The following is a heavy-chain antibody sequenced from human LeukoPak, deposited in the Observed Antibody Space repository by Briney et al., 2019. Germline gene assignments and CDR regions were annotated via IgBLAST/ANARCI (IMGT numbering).Heavy chain of an antibody. CDR3: ARDNAYSSGWDFDY. D-gene: IGHD6-19*01. CDR2: INSDGSTI. J-gene: IGHJ4*02. V-gene: IGHV3-74*01. CDR1: GLTFNSSW. Sequence: GGSLKVSCAASGLTFNSSWMHWVRPTPGTGGGWVSRINSDGSTISYADSVKGRFTISRDDAKNTLYLQMNSLGAEDTAVYYCARDNAYSSGWDFDYWGQGTLVTVSS.